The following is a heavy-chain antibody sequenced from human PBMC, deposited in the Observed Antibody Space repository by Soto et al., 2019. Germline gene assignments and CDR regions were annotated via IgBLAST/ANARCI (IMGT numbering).Heavy chain of an antibody. V-gene: IGHV3-23*01. CDR1: GFTFSSYA. CDR3: AKDPYSSSWNDYYHYYGMDV. CDR2: ISGSGGST. D-gene: IGHD6-13*01. Sequence: PGGSLRLSCAASGFTFSSYAMSWVRQAPGKGLEWVSAISGSGGSTYYADSVKGRFTISRDNSKNTLYLQMNSLRAEDTAVYYCAKDPYSSSWNDYYHYYGMDVWGQGTTVTVSS. J-gene: IGHJ6*02.